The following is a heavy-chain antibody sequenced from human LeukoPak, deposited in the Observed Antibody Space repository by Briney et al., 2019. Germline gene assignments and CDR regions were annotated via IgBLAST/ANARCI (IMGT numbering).Heavy chain of an antibody. J-gene: IGHJ4*02. V-gene: IGHV3-30*02. Sequence: PGGSLRLSCAMSGFTLTSTGMHWVRQAPGKGLEWVAFIRYDGSNKYYADSVKGRFTISRDNSKNTLYLQMNSLRAEDTAVYYCAKMGRGIAVAGTYWGQGTLVTVSS. D-gene: IGHD6-19*01. CDR3: AKMGRGIAVAGTY. CDR1: GFTLTSTG. CDR2: IRYDGSNK.